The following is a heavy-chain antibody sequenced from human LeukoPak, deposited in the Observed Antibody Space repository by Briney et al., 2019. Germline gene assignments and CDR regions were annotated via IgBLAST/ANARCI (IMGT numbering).Heavy chain of an antibody. J-gene: IGHJ4*02. CDR2: IYHSGST. CDR3: ARAGVGSGSYPSDY. CDR1: GGSISSSNW. V-gene: IGHV4-4*02. D-gene: IGHD3-10*01. Sequence: PSGTLSLTCAVSGGSISSSNWWSWVRQPPGKGLEWIGEIYHSGSTNYNPSLKSRVTISVDKSKNQFSLKLSSVTAEDTAVYYCARAGVGSGSYPSDYWGQGTLVTVSS.